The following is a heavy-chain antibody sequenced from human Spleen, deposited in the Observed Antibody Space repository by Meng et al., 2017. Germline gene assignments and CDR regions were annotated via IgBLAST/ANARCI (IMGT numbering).Heavy chain of an antibody. CDR1: GGSLGDYY. D-gene: IGHD4-11*01. V-gene: IGHV4-34*01. J-gene: IGHJ4*02. CDR2: INHSGST. Sequence: VHIQQWWAALLKPSVTLPLTCVVSGGSLGDYYCSWIRQPPGKGLEWIGEINHSGSTNYNPSLESRATISVDTSQNNLSLKLSSVTAADSAVYYCARGPTTMAHDFDYWGQGTLVTVSS. CDR3: ARGPTTMAHDFDY.